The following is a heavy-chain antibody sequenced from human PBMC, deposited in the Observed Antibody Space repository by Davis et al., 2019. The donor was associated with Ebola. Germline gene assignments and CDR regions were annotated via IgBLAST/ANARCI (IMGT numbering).Heavy chain of an antibody. D-gene: IGHD6-13*01. Sequence: ASVKVSCKAFGDTFTIYAINWVRQAPGQGLEWMGWINTKTGNPTYAQGFTGRFVFSLDTSVNTAYLQISSLKAEDTAVYYCARGGGSRQIDHWGQGTLVTVSS. CDR3: ARGGGSRQIDH. CDR2: INTKTGNP. V-gene: IGHV7-4-1*02. CDR1: GDTFTIYA. J-gene: IGHJ4*02.